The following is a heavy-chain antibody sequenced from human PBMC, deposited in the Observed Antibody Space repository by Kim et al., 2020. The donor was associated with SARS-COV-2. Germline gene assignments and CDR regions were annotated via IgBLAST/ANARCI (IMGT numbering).Heavy chain of an antibody. CDR1: GFTFSNAW. D-gene: IGHD3-10*01. V-gene: IGHV3-15*01. J-gene: IGHJ6*02. CDR3: TTDRRYYGPFGMDV. CDR2: IKSKTDGGTT. Sequence: GGSLRLSCAASGFTFSNAWMSWVRQAPGKGLEWVGRIKSKTDGGTTDYAAPVKGRFTISRDDSKNTLYLQMNSLKTEDTAVYYCTTDRRYYGPFGMDVWGQGTTVTVSS.